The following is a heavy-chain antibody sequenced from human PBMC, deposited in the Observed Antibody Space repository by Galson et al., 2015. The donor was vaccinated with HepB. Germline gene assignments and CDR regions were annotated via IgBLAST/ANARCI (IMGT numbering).Heavy chain of an antibody. J-gene: IGHJ4*02. CDR1: GFSFSSYG. V-gene: IGHV3-48*01. CDR3: ARDRRVYSNYSDFDF. D-gene: IGHD4-11*01. Sequence: SLRLSCAASGFSFSSYGINWVRQAPGKGLEWVSYISSTSSTINYADSVKGRFTISRDNAKNSLYLQMNSLTAEDTAVYYCARDRRVYSNYSDFDFWGQGTLVTVSS. CDR2: ISSTSSTI.